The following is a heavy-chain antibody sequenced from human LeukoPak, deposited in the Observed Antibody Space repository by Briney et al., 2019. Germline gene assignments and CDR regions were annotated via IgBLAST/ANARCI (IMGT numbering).Heavy chain of an antibody. J-gene: IGHJ4*02. D-gene: IGHD3-10*01. CDR2: MSGITGRT. CDR3: VKPARGSGIQYGFDS. Sequence: PGGSLRLSCSASGFIFSSYAMHWVRQAPGKRLEYVSAMSGITGRTFYADSVEGRFTISRDNSGNTLYLQMTSLRPEDTAVYYCVKPARGSGIQYGFDSWGQGTLVTVSS. CDR1: GFIFSSYA. V-gene: IGHV3-64D*06.